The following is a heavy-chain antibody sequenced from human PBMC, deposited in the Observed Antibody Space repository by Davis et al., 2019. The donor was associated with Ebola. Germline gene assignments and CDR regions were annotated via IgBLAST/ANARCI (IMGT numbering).Heavy chain of an antibody. CDR1: GFTFSSYS. V-gene: IGHV3-21*01. D-gene: IGHD1-26*01. CDR2: ISSSSSYI. Sequence: GESLKISCAASGFTFSSYSMNWVRQAPGKGLEWVSSISSSSSYIYYADSVKGRFTISRDNSKNTLYLQMNSLRAEDTAVYYCARGRIVGAPGAFDYWGQGTLVTVSS. CDR3: ARGRIVGAPGAFDY. J-gene: IGHJ4*02.